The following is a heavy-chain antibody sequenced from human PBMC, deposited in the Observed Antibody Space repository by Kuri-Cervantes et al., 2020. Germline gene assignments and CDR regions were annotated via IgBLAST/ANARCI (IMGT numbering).Heavy chain of an antibody. J-gene: IGHJ4*02. V-gene: IGHV4-59*12. D-gene: IGHD6-13*01. CDR1: GGSIDNFY. Sequence: SETLSLTCNVSGGSIDNFYWNWIRQTPGKGLEWMGYMYSSGSSNYSPTFMSRISMSVDSSKNHFSLKLNSVTAADTAVYYCARENTGSSHYYDYWGQGTLVTVSS. CDR2: MYSSGSS. CDR3: ARENTGSSHYYDY.